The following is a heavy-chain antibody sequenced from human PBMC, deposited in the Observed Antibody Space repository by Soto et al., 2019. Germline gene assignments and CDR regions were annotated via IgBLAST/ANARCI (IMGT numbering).Heavy chain of an antibody. J-gene: IGHJ4*02. D-gene: IGHD3-16*01. Sequence: EVQLVESGGGLVQPGGSLRLPCAASGFTFSTYWMTWVRQPPGKGLEWVASINQDGSERYYVDSVRGRFTISTDNAKNSLYLQMNILRAEDTAVYYCVCGGNFFVYWGQGTLVTVSP. CDR1: GFTFSTYW. V-gene: IGHV3-7*01. CDR3: VCGGNFFVY. CDR2: INQDGSER.